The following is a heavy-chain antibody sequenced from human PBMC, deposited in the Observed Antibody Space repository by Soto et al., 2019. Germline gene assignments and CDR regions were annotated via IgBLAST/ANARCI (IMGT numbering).Heavy chain of an antibody. D-gene: IGHD5-12*01. J-gene: IGHJ4*02. Sequence: SETLSLTCTVSGDSIRAYSWSWVRQPPGKGLEWIGNIHYNGNTKYNPSLKSRVTMSVDTSKNQFSLKLTSVTAADTAKYFCAREGNLGRWLQPLDFWGQGTLVTVS. CDR3: AREGNLGRWLQPLDF. CDR1: GDSIRAYS. CDR2: IHYNGNT. V-gene: IGHV4-59*01.